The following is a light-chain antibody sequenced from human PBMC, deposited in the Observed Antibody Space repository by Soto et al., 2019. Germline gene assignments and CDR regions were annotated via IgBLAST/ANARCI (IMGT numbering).Light chain of an antibody. Sequence: EIQMTQYPSSLSASVGDRVTITCRASQAIGTALGWYQQKPGKAPKRLIYAASSLQSGVPSRFSGSGSGTEFTLTISSLQPEDFATYYCLQHNSYPITFGQGTRLEIK. CDR1: QAIGTA. J-gene: IGKJ5*01. CDR3: LQHNSYPIT. V-gene: IGKV1-17*01. CDR2: AAS.